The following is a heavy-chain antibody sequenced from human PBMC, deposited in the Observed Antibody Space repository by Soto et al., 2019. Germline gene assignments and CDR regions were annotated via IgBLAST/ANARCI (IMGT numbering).Heavy chain of an antibody. V-gene: IGHV4-31*03. J-gene: IGHJ1*01. Sequence: SESLSLTCTVSGGSISSGGYYWSWIRQHPGKGLEWIGYIYYSGSTYYNPSLKSRVTISVDTSKNQFSLKLSSVTAADTAVYYCARSTMATIFQHWGQGTLVTVSS. CDR1: GGSISSGGYY. CDR3: ARSTMATIFQH. CDR2: IYYSGST. D-gene: IGHD5-12*01.